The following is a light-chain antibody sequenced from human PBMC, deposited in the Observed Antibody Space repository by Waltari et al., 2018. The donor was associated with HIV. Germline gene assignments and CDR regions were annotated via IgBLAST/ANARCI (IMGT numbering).Light chain of an antibody. CDR3: CSYAGSSTNYV. CDR1: SSAVGSYTL. J-gene: IGLJ1*01. Sequence: QSALTQPASVSGSPGQSITIPCTGTSSAVGSYTLVSWHHQHPGKAPNTMISEVSKRPSGVSNRFSGSKSGNTASLTISGLQAEDEADYDCCSYAGSSTNYVFGTGTKVTVL. V-gene: IGLV2-23*02. CDR2: EVS.